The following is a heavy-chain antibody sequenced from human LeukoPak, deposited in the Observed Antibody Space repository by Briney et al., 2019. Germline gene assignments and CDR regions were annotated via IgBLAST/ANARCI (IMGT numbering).Heavy chain of an antibody. Sequence: GGSLRLSCAASGFTFSSYSMNWVRQAPGKGLEWVSYISSSSTIYYADSVKGRFTISRDNAKNSLYLQMNSLRDEDTAVYYCAREAEIAVSYYFDYWGQGTLVTVSS. CDR1: GFTFSSYS. CDR3: AREAEIAVSYYFDY. J-gene: IGHJ4*02. D-gene: IGHD6-19*01. CDR2: ISSSSTI. V-gene: IGHV3-48*02.